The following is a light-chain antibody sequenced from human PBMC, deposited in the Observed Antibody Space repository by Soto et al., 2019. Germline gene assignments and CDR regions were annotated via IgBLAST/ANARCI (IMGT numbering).Light chain of an antibody. CDR3: QECNNWPRCI. J-gene: IGKJ2*02. Sequence: VMTQSPATLSVSPGERVILSCRASQSIGSNLAWCQQKPGQPPRLLIYHTSTRAPDIPPRFSGSGSGTEFTLTISSLQSEDFGIYFCQECNNWPRCIFGQGTKLQIK. CDR2: HTS. V-gene: IGKV3-15*01. CDR1: QSIGSN.